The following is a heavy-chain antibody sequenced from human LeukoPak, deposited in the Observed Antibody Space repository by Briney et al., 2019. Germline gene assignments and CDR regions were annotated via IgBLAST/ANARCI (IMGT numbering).Heavy chain of an antibody. CDR3: AKVHYYDSSGYFSSLDY. J-gene: IGHJ4*02. CDR1: GFTFSIYA. D-gene: IGHD3-22*01. Sequence: GGSLRLSCAASGFTFSIYAMSWVRQAPGKGLEWVSAVSGSGGSTYYADSVKGRFTISRDNSKNTLYLQMNSLRAEDTAVYYCAKVHYYDSSGYFSSLDYWGQGTLVTVSS. V-gene: IGHV3-23*01. CDR2: VSGSGGST.